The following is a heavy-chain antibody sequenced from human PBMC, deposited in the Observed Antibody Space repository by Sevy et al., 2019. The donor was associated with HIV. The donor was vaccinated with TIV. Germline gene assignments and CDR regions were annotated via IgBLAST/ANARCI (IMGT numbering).Heavy chain of an antibody. V-gene: IGHV3-33*01. J-gene: IGHJ4*02. Sequence: GGSLRLSCAASAFNFSIYGMHWVRQAPDKGLEWVALIWYDGSNKYYADSVKGRFTISRDNSKSTLYPQMNSLRAEDTAVYYCARGRDYGNFDYWGQGTLVTVSS. CDR1: AFNFSIYG. CDR2: IWYDGSNK. CDR3: ARGRDYGNFDY. D-gene: IGHD4-17*01.